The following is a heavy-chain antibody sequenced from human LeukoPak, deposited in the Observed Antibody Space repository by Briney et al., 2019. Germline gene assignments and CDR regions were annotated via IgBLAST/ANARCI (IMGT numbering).Heavy chain of an antibody. CDR1: GFTFSSYG. CDR2: ISYDGSNK. D-gene: IGHD2-21*02. V-gene: IGHV3-30*03. CDR3: ARPPPYSCGGDCSFDY. J-gene: IGHJ4*02. Sequence: GGSLRLSCAASGFTFSSYGMHWVRQAAGKGLEWVAVISYDGSNKKYADWEKDRYTIYRDNSKNTLYLQMNSLKAEDTAMYYCARPPPYSCGGDCSFDYWGQGTLVTVSS.